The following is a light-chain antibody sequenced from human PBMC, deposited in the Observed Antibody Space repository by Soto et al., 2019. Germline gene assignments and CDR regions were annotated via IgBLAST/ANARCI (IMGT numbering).Light chain of an antibody. CDR1: SSNIGAGYD. J-gene: IGLJ2*01. V-gene: IGLV1-40*01. CDR3: QSYESSLDVV. Sequence: QLVLTQPPSVSGAPGQRVTISCTGSSSNIGAGYDVHWYQQLPGTAPKLLIYGNSNRPSGVPDRFSGSKSGTSASLAITGLQAEDEADYYCQSYESSLDVVFGGGTQLTVL. CDR2: GNS.